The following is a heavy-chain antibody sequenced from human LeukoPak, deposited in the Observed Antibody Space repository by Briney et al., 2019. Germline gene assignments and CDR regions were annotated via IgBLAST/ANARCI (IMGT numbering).Heavy chain of an antibody. Sequence: AGGSLRLPCAASGFTFSSYAMHWVRQAPGKGLEWVAVISYDGSNKYYADSVKGRFTISRDNSKNTLYLQMNSLRAEDTAVYYCARERGEGVSRWYYFDYWGQGTLVTVSS. CDR3: ARERGEGVSRWYYFDY. D-gene: IGHD6-13*01. CDR2: ISYDGSNK. V-gene: IGHV3-30-3*01. J-gene: IGHJ4*02. CDR1: GFTFSSYA.